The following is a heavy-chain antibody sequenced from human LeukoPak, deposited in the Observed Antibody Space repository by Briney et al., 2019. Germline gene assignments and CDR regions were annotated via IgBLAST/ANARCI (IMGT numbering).Heavy chain of an antibody. CDR3: ARRYYASSWYYDY. D-gene: IGHD6-13*01. Sequence: SETLSLTCTVSGGSISSGGYYWSWIRQPPGKGLEWIGIIHYSGNTYYNPSLKSPVTISVDTSKNQFSLKMNSVTAADTAVYYCARRYYASSWYYDYWGQGTLVTVSS. CDR1: GGSISSGGYY. V-gene: IGHV4-39*01. CDR2: IHYSGNT. J-gene: IGHJ4*02.